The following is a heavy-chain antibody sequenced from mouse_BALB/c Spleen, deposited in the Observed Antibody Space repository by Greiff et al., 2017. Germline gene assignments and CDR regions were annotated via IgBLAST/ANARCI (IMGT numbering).Heavy chain of an antibody. CDR2: IDPENGDT. J-gene: IGHJ2*01. Sequence: VQLQQSGAELVRSGASVKLSCTASGFNIKDYYMHWVKQRPEQGLEWIGWIDPENGDTEYAPKFQGKATMTADTSSNTAYLQLSSLTSEDTAFYYCNAFTTVDYWGQGTTLTVSS. CDR3: NAFTTVDY. D-gene: IGHD1-1*01. CDR1: GFNIKDYY. V-gene: IGHV14-4*02.